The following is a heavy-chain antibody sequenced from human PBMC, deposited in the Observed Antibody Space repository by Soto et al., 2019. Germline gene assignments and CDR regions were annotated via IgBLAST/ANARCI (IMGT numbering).Heavy chain of an antibody. CDR1: GYTFTSYG. CDR2: ISAYNGNT. D-gene: IGHD3-3*01. CDR3: ARVGYYDFWSGYYSGVGDYYYYMDV. V-gene: IGHV1-18*01. J-gene: IGHJ6*03. Sequence: ASVKVSCKASGYTFTSYGISWVRQAPGQGLEWMGWISAYNGNTNYAQKLQGRLTMTTDTSTSTAYMELRSLRSDDTAVYYCARVGYYDFWSGYYSGVGDYYYYMDVWGKGTTVTVSS.